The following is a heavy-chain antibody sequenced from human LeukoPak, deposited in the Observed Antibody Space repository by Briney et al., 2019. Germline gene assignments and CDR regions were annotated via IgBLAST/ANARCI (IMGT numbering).Heavy chain of an antibody. CDR3: AKDLDCSGGTCHKAFDC. V-gene: IGHV3-30*02. CDR1: GFTLSTYG. Sequence: GGSLRLSCVASGFTLSTYGMHWVRRAPGKGLEWVAFIRYDGSDKFYGDSVKGRFTTSRDNSKNTLYLQMSRLRVEDTAVYYCAKDLDCSGGTCHKAFDCWGQGTLVTVSS. CDR2: IRYDGSDK. D-gene: IGHD2-15*01. J-gene: IGHJ4*02.